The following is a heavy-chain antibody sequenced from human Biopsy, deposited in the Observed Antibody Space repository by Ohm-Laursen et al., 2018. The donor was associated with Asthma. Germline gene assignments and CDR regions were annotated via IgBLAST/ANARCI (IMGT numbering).Heavy chain of an antibody. D-gene: IGHD3-10*01. CDR1: GFSFSNYG. CDR2: ISFDGSNK. J-gene: IGHJ4*02. CDR3: AKDRVRINSAYYFDY. Sequence: SLRLSCSASGFSFSNYGMHWVRQAPGKGLEWVAVISFDGSNKDFADSVKGRFTISRDNSKNTLYLHMHSLRAEDTAVYFCAKDRVRINSAYYFDYWGQGTLVTVSS. V-gene: IGHV3-30*18.